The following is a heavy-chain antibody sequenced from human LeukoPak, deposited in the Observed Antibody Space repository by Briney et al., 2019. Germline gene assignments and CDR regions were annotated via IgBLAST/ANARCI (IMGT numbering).Heavy chain of an antibody. CDR3: ARAVVGGGSYYYYYGMDV. CDR2: INHSGST. CDR1: GGSFSSYY. D-gene: IGHD1-26*01. Sequence: PSETLSLTCAVYGGSFSSYYWSWIRQPPGKGLEWIGEINHSGSTNYNPSLKSRVTISVDTSKNQFSLKLSSVTAADTAVYYCARAVVGGGSYYYYYGMDVWGQGTTVTVSS. V-gene: IGHV4-34*01. J-gene: IGHJ6*02.